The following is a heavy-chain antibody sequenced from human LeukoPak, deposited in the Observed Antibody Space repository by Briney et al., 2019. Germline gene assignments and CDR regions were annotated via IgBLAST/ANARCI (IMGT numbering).Heavy chain of an antibody. Sequence: GGSLRLSCAASGFTFSSYAMSWVRQAPGKGLEWVSAISGSGGSTYYADSVKGRFTISRDNSKNTLYLQMNSLRAEDTALYYCARSIYGSGFDYWGQGTLITVSS. CDR2: ISGSGGST. CDR1: GFTFSSYA. V-gene: IGHV3-23*01. D-gene: IGHD3-10*01. CDR3: ARSIYGSGFDY. J-gene: IGHJ4*02.